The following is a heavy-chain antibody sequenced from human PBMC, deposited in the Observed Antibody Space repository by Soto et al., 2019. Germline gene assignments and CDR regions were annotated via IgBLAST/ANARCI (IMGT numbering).Heavy chain of an antibody. Sequence: EVQLLESGGGLVQPRRSLRLSCAASGFTFSNYAMSWVRQARGQGLDWVSAISGSGGTTYYADSVKGRFTISRDNSKNTLFLQMNSLRAEDAAVYYCAKFFVETGSNSGWPWSFHYWGQGTLVTVSS. CDR3: AKFFVETGSNSGWPWSFHY. CDR1: GFTFSNYA. V-gene: IGHV3-23*01. J-gene: IGHJ4*02. CDR2: ISGSGGTT. D-gene: IGHD6-25*01.